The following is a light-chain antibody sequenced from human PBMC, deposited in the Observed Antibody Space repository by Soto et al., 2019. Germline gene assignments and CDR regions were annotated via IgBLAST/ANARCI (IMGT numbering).Light chain of an antibody. Sequence: ADRVTISGRASQSISNWLAWYQQKTGKAPNLLIYDASSLQTGVPSRFDGSGSGTEFTLTISSLQPDDFATYYCQQYNSYPWTFGQGTKVDIK. CDR3: QQYNSYPWT. J-gene: IGKJ1*01. V-gene: IGKV1-5*01. CDR1: QSISNW. CDR2: DAS.